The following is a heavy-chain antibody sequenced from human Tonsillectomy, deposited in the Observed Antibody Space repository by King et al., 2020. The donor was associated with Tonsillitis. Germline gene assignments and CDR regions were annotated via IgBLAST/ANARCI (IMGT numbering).Heavy chain of an antibody. CDR2: IYYSGST. D-gene: IGHD2-2*01. Sequence: VQLQESGPGLVKPSETLSLTCNVSGGSMNNKYWSWIRQPPGKGLEWIGFIYYSGSTNYNPSLKSRVSISVDTSKRQFSLKLRSVTAADTAVYYCARDVGTSCCPRGAFFDYWGQGILVTVSS. J-gene: IGHJ4*02. CDR3: ARDVGTSCCPRGAFFDY. CDR1: GGSMNNKY. V-gene: IGHV4-59*01.